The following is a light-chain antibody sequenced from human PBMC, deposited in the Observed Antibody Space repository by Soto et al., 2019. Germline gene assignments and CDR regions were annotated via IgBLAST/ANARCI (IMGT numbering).Light chain of an antibody. CDR3: QQYNSHSSYT. CDR1: QSISSW. Sequence: DIQMTQSPSTLSASVGDRVTITCRASQSISSWLAWYQQKPGKAPKLLIYKASSLGRGVPSRFSGSGSGTEFTLTISSLQAEDFAIYYCQQYNSHSSYTFGQGTKLEIK. CDR2: KAS. V-gene: IGKV1-5*03. J-gene: IGKJ2*01.